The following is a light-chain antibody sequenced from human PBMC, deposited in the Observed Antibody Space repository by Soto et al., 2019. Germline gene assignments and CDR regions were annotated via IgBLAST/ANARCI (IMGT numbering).Light chain of an antibody. CDR1: QTISSW. CDR3: QQYNSYSWT. V-gene: IGKV1-5*03. Sequence: DIQMTQSPSTLSGSVGDRVTITCRASQTISSWLAWYQQKPGKAPKLLIYKASTLKSGVPSRFSGSGSGTDFTLTISSLQPDDFATYYCQQYNSYSWTFGQGTKVDNK. CDR2: KAS. J-gene: IGKJ1*01.